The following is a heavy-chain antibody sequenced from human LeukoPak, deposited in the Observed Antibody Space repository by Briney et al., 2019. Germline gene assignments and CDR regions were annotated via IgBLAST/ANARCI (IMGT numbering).Heavy chain of an antibody. CDR1: GFTFSSYG. CDR3: AAHSSSWSKGIDY. D-gene: IGHD6-13*01. CDR2: IRYDGSNK. V-gene: IGHV3-30*02. J-gene: IGHJ4*02. Sequence: QPGGSLRLSCAASGFTFSSYGMHWVRQAPGKGLEWVAFIRYDGSNKYYADSVKGRFTISRDNSKNTLYLQMNSLRAEDTAVYYCAAHSSSWSKGIDYWGQGTLVTVSS.